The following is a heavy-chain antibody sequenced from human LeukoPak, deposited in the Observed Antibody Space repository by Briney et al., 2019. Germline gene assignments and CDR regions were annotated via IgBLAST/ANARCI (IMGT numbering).Heavy chain of an antibody. V-gene: IGHV1-18*01. D-gene: IGHD1-26*01. CDR1: GYTFTSYG. J-gene: IGHJ4*02. CDR3: ARDFGDIVGASDY. Sequence: GASVKVSCKASGYTFTSYGISWVRQAPGQGLEWMGWISAYNGNTNYAQKFQGRVTMTRDTSTSTVYMELSSLRSEDTAVYSCARDFGDIVGASDYWGQGTLVTVSS. CDR2: ISAYNGNT.